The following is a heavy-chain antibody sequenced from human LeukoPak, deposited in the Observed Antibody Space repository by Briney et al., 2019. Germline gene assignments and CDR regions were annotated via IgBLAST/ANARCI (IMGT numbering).Heavy chain of an antibody. Sequence: SETLSLTCTVSGGTISSSSYYWGWLRQPPGLGLEWSGSIYYSGSTYYHPSLKSQVAISVDTSRNAFSVQLSSVTAAYTAVYYCARHWTYYYDSSGYLLPRFDDWGQGTLVTVSS. V-gene: IGHV4-39*01. CDR2: IYYSGST. CDR1: GGTISSSSYY. J-gene: IGHJ4*02. D-gene: IGHD3-22*01. CDR3: ARHWTYYYDSSGYLLPRFDD.